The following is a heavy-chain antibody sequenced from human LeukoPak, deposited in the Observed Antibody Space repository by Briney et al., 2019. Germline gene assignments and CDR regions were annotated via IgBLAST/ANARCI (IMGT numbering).Heavy chain of an antibody. V-gene: IGHV4-61*02. Sequence: SQTLSLTCTVSGGSIKSVLHCWNWIRHPAGNGLEWIGRFFGSGSTNYNPSLESRVTISVDTAKNQFFLNLTSVTAADTGVYYCATRQVHMTADSQVDYWGQGTLVTVSS. CDR2: FFGSGST. CDR3: ATRQVHMTADSQVDY. D-gene: IGHD2-21*02. CDR1: GGSIKSVLHC. J-gene: IGHJ4*02.